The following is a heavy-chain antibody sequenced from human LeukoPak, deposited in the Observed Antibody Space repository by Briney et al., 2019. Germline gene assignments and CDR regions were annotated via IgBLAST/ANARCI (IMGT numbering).Heavy chain of an antibody. D-gene: IGHD3-10*01. J-gene: IGHJ4*02. V-gene: IGHV1-69*13. CDR2: IIPIFGTA. Sequence: GASVKVSCKASGGTFSSYAISWVRQAPGQGLEWMRGIIPIFGTANYAQKFQGRVTITADESTSTAYMELSSLRSEDTAVYYCARVGVTMVRGVILYFDYWGQGTLVTVSS. CDR1: GGTFSSYA. CDR3: ARVGVTMVRGVILYFDY.